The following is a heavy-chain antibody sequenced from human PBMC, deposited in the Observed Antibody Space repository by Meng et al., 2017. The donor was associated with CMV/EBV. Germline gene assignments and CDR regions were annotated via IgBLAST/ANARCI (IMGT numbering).Heavy chain of an antibody. CDR3: ARVEIGCSSTSCYTDYYYYGMDV. V-gene: IGHV3-30-3*01. J-gene: IGHJ6*02. Sequence: GESLKISCAASGFTFSSYAMHWVRQAPGKGLEWVAVISYDGSNKYYADSVKGRFTSSRDNSKNTLYLQMNSLRAEDTAVYYCARVEIGCSSTSCYTDYYYYGMDVWGQGTTVTVSS. CDR1: GFTFSSYA. D-gene: IGHD2-2*02. CDR2: ISYDGSNK.